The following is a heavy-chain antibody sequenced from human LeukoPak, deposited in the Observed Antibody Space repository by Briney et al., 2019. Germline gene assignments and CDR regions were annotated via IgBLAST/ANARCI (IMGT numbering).Heavy chain of an antibody. CDR1: GFTFSSYA. J-gene: IGHJ5*02. CDR2: ISYDGSNK. Sequence: PGRSLRLSCAASGFTFSSYAMHWVRQAPDKGLEWVAVISYDGSNKYYADSVKGRFTISRDNSKNTLYLQMNSLRAEDTAVYYCARALGVDWFDPWGQGTLVTVSS. CDR3: ARALGVDWFDP. V-gene: IGHV3-30*04. D-gene: IGHD3-10*01.